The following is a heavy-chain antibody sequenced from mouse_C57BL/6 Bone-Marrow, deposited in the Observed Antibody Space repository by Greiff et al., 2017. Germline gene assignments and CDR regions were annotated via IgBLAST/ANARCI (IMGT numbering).Heavy chain of an antibody. V-gene: IGHV5-12*01. Sequence: EVKVEESGGGLVQPGGSLKLSCAASGFTFSDYYMYWVRQTPEKRLEWVAYISNGGGSTYYPDTVKGRFTISRNNAKNTLYLQMSRLKSEDTAMYYCARPAYYGSSFGDFDVWGTGTTVTVAS. CDR1: GFTFSDYY. CDR2: ISNGGGST. CDR3: ARPAYYGSSFGDFDV. D-gene: IGHD1-1*01. J-gene: IGHJ1*03.